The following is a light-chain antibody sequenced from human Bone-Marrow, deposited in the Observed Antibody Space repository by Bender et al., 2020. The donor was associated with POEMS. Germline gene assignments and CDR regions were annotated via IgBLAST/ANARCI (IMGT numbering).Light chain of an antibody. Sequence: QSALTQDASVSGSPGQSITISCTGTSSDVGAYNYVSWYQQHPGEAPKLMIYDVNKRPSGVPDRFSGSKSGNTASLTVSGLQAEDEADYYCSSYAGSNNSVFGTGTKVTVL. V-gene: IGLV2-8*01. J-gene: IGLJ1*01. CDR3: SSYAGSNNSV. CDR1: SSDVGAYNY. CDR2: DVN.